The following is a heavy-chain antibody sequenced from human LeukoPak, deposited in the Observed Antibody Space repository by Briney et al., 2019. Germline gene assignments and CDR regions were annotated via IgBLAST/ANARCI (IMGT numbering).Heavy chain of an antibody. D-gene: IGHD5-24*01. CDR3: ARGQDAFKTGY. J-gene: IGHJ4*02. CDR2: IHPSGIT. CDR1: GGSLTIGSHY. V-gene: IGHV4-31*03. Sequence: SQTLSLTCTVSGGSLTIGSHYWTWIRQHPGKGLEWIGYIHPSGITDYNPSLQSRVTMSLDTSQNQFPLKLTSVTAADTAIYYCARGQDAFKTGYWGQGTLVTVSS.